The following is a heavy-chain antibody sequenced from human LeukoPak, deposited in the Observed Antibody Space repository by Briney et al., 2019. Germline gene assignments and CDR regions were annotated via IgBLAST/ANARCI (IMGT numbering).Heavy chain of an antibody. CDR2: INGNGGGS. CDR3: ARGATYYYDSSDY. V-gene: IGHV3-23*01. Sequence: GGSLRLSCAASGFTFSDHAMSWVRQAPAKGPEWVSSINGNGGGSYYIDSVKGRFTVSRDNSENTLYLQMNSLRAEDTAVYYCARGATYYYDSSDYWGQGTLVTVSS. CDR1: GFTFSDHA. D-gene: IGHD3-22*01. J-gene: IGHJ4*02.